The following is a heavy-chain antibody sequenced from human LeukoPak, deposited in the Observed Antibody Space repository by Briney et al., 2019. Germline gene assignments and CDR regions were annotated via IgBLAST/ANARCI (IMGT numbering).Heavy chain of an antibody. J-gene: IGHJ6*02. CDR1: GGSISSVDYY. CDR2: IYYSGST. Sequence: PSRTPSLTCTVSGGSISSVDYYWSWIRQPPGKGLEWVGYIYYSGSTYYNPSLKSRVTISVDTSKNQFSLKLSSVTAADTAVYYCARDSPYDSSGFGMDVWGQGTTVTVSS. V-gene: IGHV4-30-4*01. D-gene: IGHD3-22*01. CDR3: ARDSPYDSSGFGMDV.